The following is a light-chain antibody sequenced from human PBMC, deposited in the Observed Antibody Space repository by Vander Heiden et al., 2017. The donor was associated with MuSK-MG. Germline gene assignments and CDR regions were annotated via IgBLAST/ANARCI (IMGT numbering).Light chain of an antibody. J-gene: IGKJ5*01. V-gene: IGKV1-39*01. CDR3: QHSDCMPIT. CDR2: AAS. Sequence: EIQMTQSPSSLSAFVGDRVTITCRASQIISNYLNWYQQKPGKAPKLLIYAASTLQSGVPSTLSRSVSGTDFTLTISSLQTEYFASYYCQHSDCMPITFGQGTQVEIK. CDR1: QIISNY.